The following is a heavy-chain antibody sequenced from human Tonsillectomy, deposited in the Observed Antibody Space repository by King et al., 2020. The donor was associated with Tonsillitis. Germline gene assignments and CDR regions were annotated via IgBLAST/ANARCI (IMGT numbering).Heavy chain of an antibody. J-gene: IGHJ5*02. D-gene: IGHD3-9*01. Sequence: QVQLQESGPGLVKPSQTLSLTCTVSGGSINSGSYYWSWIRQPAGKGLEGIGLINTSGSTNYNPSLQSRVTMSVDTSKNQFSLNLSPVTAADTAVHYCARGGDILTGGSLFDPWGQGTLVTVSS. CDR2: INTSGST. V-gene: IGHV4-61*02. CDR3: ARGGDILTGGSLFDP. CDR1: GGSINSGSYY.